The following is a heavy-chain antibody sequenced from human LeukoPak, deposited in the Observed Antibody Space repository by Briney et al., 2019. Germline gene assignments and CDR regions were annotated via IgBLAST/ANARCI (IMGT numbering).Heavy chain of an antibody. J-gene: IGHJ6*03. V-gene: IGHV3-43*01. Sequence: GGSLRLSCAASGFPFDDSTMHWVRQAPGKGLEWVSSISSSSYIYYADSVKGRFTISRDNSKNSLYLQMNSLRAEDTALYYCAKGDPYYYYMDVWGKGTTVTVSS. CDR2: ISSSSYI. CDR1: GFPFDDST. CDR3: AKGDPYYYYMDV.